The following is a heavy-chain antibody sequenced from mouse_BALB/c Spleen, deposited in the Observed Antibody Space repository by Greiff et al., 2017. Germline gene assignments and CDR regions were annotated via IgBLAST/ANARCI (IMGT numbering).Heavy chain of an antibody. CDR2: ISYSGST. V-gene: IGHV3-8*02. CDR3: ARSGSNYVYAMDY. CDR1: GDSITSGY. J-gene: IGHJ4*01. Sequence: EVHLVESGPSLVKPSQTLSLTCSVTGDSITSGYWNWIRKFPGNKLEYMGYISYSGSTYYNPSLKSRISITRDTSKNQYYLQLNSVTTEDTATYYCARSGSNYVYAMDYWGQGTSVTVSS. D-gene: IGHD2-5*01.